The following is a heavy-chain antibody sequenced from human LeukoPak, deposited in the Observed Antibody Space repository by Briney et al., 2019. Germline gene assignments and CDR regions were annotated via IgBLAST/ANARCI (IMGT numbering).Heavy chain of an antibody. CDR3: ARLEDSDYVWGSYRRFFDY. V-gene: IGHV4-39*01. D-gene: IGHD3-16*02. J-gene: IGHJ4*02. Sequence: SETLSLTCTVSGGSISSSSYYWGWIRQPPGKGLEWIGSIYYSGSTYYNPSLKSRVTISVDTSKNQFSLKLSSVTAPDTAVYYCARLEDSDYVWGSYRRFFDYWGQGTLVTVSS. CDR2: IYYSGST. CDR1: GGSISSSSYY.